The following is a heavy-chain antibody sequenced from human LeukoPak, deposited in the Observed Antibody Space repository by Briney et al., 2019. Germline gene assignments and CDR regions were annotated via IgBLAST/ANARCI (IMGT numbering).Heavy chain of an antibody. V-gene: IGHV3-21*01. CDR3: ARGGDEGGNRNFDY. Sequence: GGSLRLSCAASGFTFSSYSLNWVRQAPAKGLEWVSSISGSSSYIYLAGSVKGRFTISLDNDTNSLALPMNSRIDEDTAVYYCARGGDEGGNRNFDYWGQGTLVTVSS. J-gene: IGHJ4*02. CDR2: ISGSSSYI. CDR1: GFTFSSYS. D-gene: IGHD4-23*01.